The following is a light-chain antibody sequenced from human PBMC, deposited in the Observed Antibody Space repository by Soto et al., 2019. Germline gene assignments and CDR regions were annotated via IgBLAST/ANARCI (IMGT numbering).Light chain of an antibody. CDR1: SSDVGAYNF. CDR3: NSYTSSSTYV. Sequence: QSVLTQPASVSGSPGQSITISCTGTSSDVGAYNFVSWYQQHPGKAPKLMIYDVTNRPSGVSDRFSGSKSGNMASLSISGLQDEDEADYYCNSYTSSSTYVFGTGTKLTVL. J-gene: IGLJ1*01. V-gene: IGLV2-14*01. CDR2: DVT.